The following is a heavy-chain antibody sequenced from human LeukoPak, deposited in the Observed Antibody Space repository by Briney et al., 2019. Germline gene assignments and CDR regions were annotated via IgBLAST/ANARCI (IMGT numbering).Heavy chain of an antibody. D-gene: IGHD6-13*01. CDR2: IKQDGSEK. CDR3: ARVLAAAGLYFDY. Sequence: GGSLRLSCAASGFTVSSNYMSWVRQAPGKGLEWVANIKQDGSEKYYVDSVKGRFTISRDNAKNSLYLQMNSLRAEDTAVYYCARVLAAAGLYFDYWGQGTLVTVSS. V-gene: IGHV3-7*01. J-gene: IGHJ4*02. CDR1: GFTVSSNY.